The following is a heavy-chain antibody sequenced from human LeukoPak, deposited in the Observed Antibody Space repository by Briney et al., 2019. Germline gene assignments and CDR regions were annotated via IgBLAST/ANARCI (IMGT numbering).Heavy chain of an antibody. CDR1: GGSISSYY. V-gene: IGHV4-59*01. D-gene: IGHD3-3*01. CDR2: IYYSGST. Sequence: PSETLSLTCTVSGGSISSYYWSWIRQPPGKGLEWIGYIYYSGSTNYNPSLKSRVTISVDTSKNQFSLKLSSVTAADTAVYYCARVFFWSGYYFDYWGQGTLVTVSS. J-gene: IGHJ4*02. CDR3: ARVFFWSGYYFDY.